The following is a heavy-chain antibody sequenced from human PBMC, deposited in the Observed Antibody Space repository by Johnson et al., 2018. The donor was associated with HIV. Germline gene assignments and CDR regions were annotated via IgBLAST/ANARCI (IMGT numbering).Heavy chain of an antibody. CDR2: ISYDGNNK. Sequence: QEQLVESGGGVVQPGRSLRISCAASGFTFRSYAMHCVRQAPGKGLEWEAVISYDGNNKYYADSVKGRFTISRDNSKNTLYLQLNVLRAEDTAVYYCAKDPRFSNGGAFDVWGQGTMVTVSS. CDR3: AKDPRFSNGGAFDV. V-gene: IGHV3-30*04. CDR1: GFTFRSYA. J-gene: IGHJ3*01. D-gene: IGHD3-16*01.